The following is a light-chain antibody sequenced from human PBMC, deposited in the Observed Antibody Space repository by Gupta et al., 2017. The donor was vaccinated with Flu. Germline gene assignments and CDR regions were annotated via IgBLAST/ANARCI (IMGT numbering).Light chain of an antibody. CDR3: NSRDSSGNHLGV. Sequence: SELTQDPAVSVALGQIVRITCQGDSLRSYYATWYRQKPGQAPVLVIYGKNNRTSGIPDRFSCSSSGNTASLTITGAQAEDEADYYCNSRDSSGNHLGVFGGGTKLTVL. CDR2: GKN. CDR1: SLRSYY. V-gene: IGLV3-19*01. J-gene: IGLJ3*02.